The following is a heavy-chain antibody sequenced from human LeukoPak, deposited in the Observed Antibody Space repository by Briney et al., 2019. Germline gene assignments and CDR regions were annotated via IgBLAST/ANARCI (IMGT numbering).Heavy chain of an antibody. Sequence: SETLSLTCTVSGGSISSSSYYWGWIRQPPWKGLEWIGSIYYSGSTYYNPSLKSRVTISVDTSKNQFSLKLSSVTAADPAVYYCARQRIHWVFWGQGALVTVSS. J-gene: IGHJ4*02. D-gene: IGHD2/OR15-2a*01. CDR3: ARQRIHWVF. CDR2: IYYSGST. CDR1: GGSISSSSYY. V-gene: IGHV4-39*01.